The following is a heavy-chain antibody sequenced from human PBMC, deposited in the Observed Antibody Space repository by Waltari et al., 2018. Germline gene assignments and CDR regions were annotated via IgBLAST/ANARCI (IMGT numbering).Heavy chain of an antibody. D-gene: IGHD6-25*01. CDR1: GFTFSNAW. CDR2: IKSKTDGGTT. CDR3: TTSGYL. J-gene: IGHJ4*01. Sequence: EVQLVESGGGLVKPGGSLRLSCAASGFTFSNAWMSGVRQAPGEGLWWVGPIKSKTDGGTTDYATHVKGRFTISRDDSKNTLYLQMNSLKTEDTAVYYCTTSGYLWGHGTLVTVSS. V-gene: IGHV3-15*01.